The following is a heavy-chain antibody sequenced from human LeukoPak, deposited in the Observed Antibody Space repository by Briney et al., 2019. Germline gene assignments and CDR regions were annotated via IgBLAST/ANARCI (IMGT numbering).Heavy chain of an antibody. Sequence: SETLSLTCTVSGGSISSYYWSWIRQPAGKGLEWIGRIYTSGSTNYNPSLKSRVTMSVDTSKNQFSLKLSSVTAADTAVYYCALYSSGWSSYYYYMDVWGKGTTVTVSS. CDR3: ALYSSGWSSYYYYMDV. V-gene: IGHV4-4*07. D-gene: IGHD6-19*01. J-gene: IGHJ6*03. CDR1: GGSISSYY. CDR2: IYTSGST.